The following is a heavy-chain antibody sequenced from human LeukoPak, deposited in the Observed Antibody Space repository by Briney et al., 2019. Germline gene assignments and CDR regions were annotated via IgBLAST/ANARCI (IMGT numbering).Heavy chain of an antibody. CDR1: GGSFSGYY. CDR3: ARGYAIDY. Sequence: PSGTLSLTCAVYGGSFSGYYWSWIRQPPGKGLEWIGEINHSGSTNYNPSLKSRVTISVDTSKNQFSLKLSSVTAADTAVYYRARGYAIDYWGQGTLVTVSS. J-gene: IGHJ4*02. V-gene: IGHV4-34*01. D-gene: IGHD4-17*01. CDR2: INHSGST.